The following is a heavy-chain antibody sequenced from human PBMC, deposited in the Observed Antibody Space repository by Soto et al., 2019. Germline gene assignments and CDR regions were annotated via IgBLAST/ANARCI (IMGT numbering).Heavy chain of an antibody. D-gene: IGHD1-20*01. V-gene: IGHV3-23*01. CDR3: ADPPDYNWNDY. J-gene: IGHJ4*02. CDR1: GFTFSSYT. Sequence: EVQLLESGGGLVQPGGSLRLSCAASGFTFSSYTMSWVRQAPGKGLEWISAVRGSGGSTYYADSVKGRFTISRDNSKDTLYLQMNDVGAEDTAVYSCADPPDYNWNDYWGQGTLVTVSS. CDR2: VRGSGGST.